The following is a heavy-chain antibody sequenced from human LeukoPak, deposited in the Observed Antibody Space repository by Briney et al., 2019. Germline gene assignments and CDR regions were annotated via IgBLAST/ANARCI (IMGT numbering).Heavy chain of an antibody. CDR3: ARLEARTDAFDI. D-gene: IGHD5-24*01. J-gene: IGHJ3*02. CDR1: GFTFSSYD. CDR2: IGTAGDT. V-gene: IGHV3-13*01. Sequence: GGSLRLSCAASGFTFSSYDMHWVRQATGKGLEWVSAIGTAGDTYYPGSVKGRFTISRENAKNSLYLQMNSLRAGDTAVYYCARLEARTDAFDIWGQGTMVTVSS.